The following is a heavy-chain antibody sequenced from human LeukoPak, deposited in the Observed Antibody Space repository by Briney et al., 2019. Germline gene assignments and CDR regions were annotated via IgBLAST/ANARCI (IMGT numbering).Heavy chain of an antibody. J-gene: IGHJ4*02. CDR2: ISGSGGSA. CDR1: GFTFSNYA. V-gene: IGHV3-23*01. D-gene: IGHD1-26*01. Sequence: PGGSLRLSCAASGFTFSNYAMSWVRQAPGKGLEWVSAISGSGGSAYYADSVKGRFTISRDNSKNTLYLQMNSLRAEDTAVYYCAKSASGVLMYFDYWGQGTLVTVSS. CDR3: AKSASGVLMYFDY.